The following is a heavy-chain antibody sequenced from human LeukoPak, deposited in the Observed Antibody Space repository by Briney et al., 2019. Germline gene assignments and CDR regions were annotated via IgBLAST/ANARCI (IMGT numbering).Heavy chain of an antibody. D-gene: IGHD1-26*01. CDR1: GFTFSNFE. V-gene: IGHV3-48*03. J-gene: IGHJ4*02. Sequence: GGSLRLSCAASGFTFSNFEMNWVRQAPGKGLEWVSYIDSSGDTIYYADSVKGRFTISRDNAKKSVYLQMNSLRDEDTAIYYCVRAPDGGYDYWGQGALVTVSS. CDR3: VRAPDGGYDY. CDR2: IDSSGDTI.